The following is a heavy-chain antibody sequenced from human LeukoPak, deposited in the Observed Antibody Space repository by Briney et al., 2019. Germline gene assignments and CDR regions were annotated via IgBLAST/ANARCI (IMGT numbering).Heavy chain of an antibody. CDR3: SRAVEMATIWHDY. CDR2: IYYSGST. V-gene: IGHV4-59*01. CDR1: GGSISSYY. Sequence: SETLCLTCTVSGGSISSYYWSWIRQPPGKGLEWIGYIYYSGSTNYNPSLKSRVTISVDTSKNQFSLKLSSVTAADTAVYYCSRAVEMATIWHDYWGQGTLVTVSS. J-gene: IGHJ4*02. D-gene: IGHD5-24*01.